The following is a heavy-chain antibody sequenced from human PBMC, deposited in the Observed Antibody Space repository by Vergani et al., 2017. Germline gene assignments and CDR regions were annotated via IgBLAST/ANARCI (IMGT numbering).Heavy chain of an antibody. CDR2: ISSSSSTI. CDR1: GFTFSSYS. CDR3: AKDQDYYDSSGYYYY. Sequence: EVQLVESGGGLVKPGGSLRLSCAASGFTFSSYSMNWVRQAPGKGLEWVSYISSSSSTIYYADSVKGRFTISRDNAKNSLYLQMNSLRAEDTAVYYCAKDQDYYDSSGYYYYWGQGTLVTVSS. J-gene: IGHJ4*02. D-gene: IGHD3-22*01. V-gene: IGHV3-48*01.